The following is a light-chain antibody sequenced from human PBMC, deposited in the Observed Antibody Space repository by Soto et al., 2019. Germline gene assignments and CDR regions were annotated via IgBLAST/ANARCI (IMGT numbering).Light chain of an antibody. CDR2: EVT. J-gene: IGLJ1*01. CDR1: SSDVGYYDY. V-gene: IGLV2-8*01. Sequence: QSALTQPPSASGFPGQSVTISCTGTSSDVGYYDYVSWYQQHPGKAPKLVIYEVTKRPSGVPDRGSASKSGNTASLTVSGLRAEEEADYYCSSYAGSNNFVFGSGTKLTVL. CDR3: SSYAGSNNFV.